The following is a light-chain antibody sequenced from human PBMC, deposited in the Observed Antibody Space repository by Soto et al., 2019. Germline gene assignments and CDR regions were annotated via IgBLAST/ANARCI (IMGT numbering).Light chain of an antibody. CDR3: QQYGSSPPYT. J-gene: IGKJ2*01. V-gene: IGKV3-20*01. CDR2: GAS. CDR1: QSVSSSY. Sequence: EIVLTQSPGTLSLSPGERATLSCRASQSVSSSYLAWYQQKPGQAPRLLIYGASSRATGIPDRFSGSGSGTDFTLTISRLETEDFAVYYCQQYGSSPPYTFGQGTKQEIK.